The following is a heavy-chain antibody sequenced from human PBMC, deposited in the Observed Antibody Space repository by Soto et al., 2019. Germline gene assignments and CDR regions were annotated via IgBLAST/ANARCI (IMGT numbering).Heavy chain of an antibody. D-gene: IGHD6-6*01. CDR1: GGSISSGGYS. J-gene: IGHJ5*02. V-gene: IGHV4-30-2*01. CDR2: IYHSGST. Sequence: SLTCAVSGGSISSGGYSWSWIRQPPGKGLEWIGYIYHSGSTYYNPSLKSRVTISVDRSKNQFSLKLSSVTAADTAVYYCARVSSSGNNWFDPWGQGTLVTVSS. CDR3: ARVSSSGNNWFDP.